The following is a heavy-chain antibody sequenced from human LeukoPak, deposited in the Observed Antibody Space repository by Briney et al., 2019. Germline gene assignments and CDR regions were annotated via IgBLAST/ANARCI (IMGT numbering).Heavy chain of an antibody. CDR3: VRDQTPYCEGSCYCAIDV. D-gene: IGHD2-21*01. CDR2: IGSSGTTI. J-gene: IGHJ3*01. CDR1: GFTFSSYS. Sequence: GGSLRLSCAASGFTFSSYSMDWVRQAPGKGLEWVSYIGSSGTTIHYADSVKGRFTTSRDTAQKSLYLQMNSLRAEDTAVYYRVRDQTPYCEGSCYCAIDVWGQGTMVTVSS. V-gene: IGHV3-48*01.